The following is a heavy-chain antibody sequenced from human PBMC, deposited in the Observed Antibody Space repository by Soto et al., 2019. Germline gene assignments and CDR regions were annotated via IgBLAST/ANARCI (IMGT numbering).Heavy chain of an antibody. CDR3: ASRDPYYYYMDV. Sequence: QLQLQESGPGLVKPSETLSLTCTVSGGSISSSSYYWGWIRQPPGKGLEWIGSIYYSGSTYYNPSLKSRVTISVDTSKNQFSLKLSSVTAADTAVYYCASRDPYYYYMDVWGKGTTVTVSS. V-gene: IGHV4-39*01. CDR1: GGSISSSSYY. CDR2: IYYSGST. J-gene: IGHJ6*03.